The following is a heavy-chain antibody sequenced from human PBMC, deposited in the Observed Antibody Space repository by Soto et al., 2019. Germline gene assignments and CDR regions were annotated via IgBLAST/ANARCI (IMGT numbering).Heavy chain of an antibody. J-gene: IGHJ6*03. CDR3: ARGRVRYYYGSGSMRYYYYMDV. Sequence: VSVKVSCKASGYTFTSYDINWVRQATGQGLEWMGWMNPNSGNTGYAQKFQGRVTMTRNTSISTAYMELSSLRSEDTAVYYCARGRVRYYYGSGSMRYYYYMDVWGKGTTVTVSS. D-gene: IGHD3-10*01. CDR2: MNPNSGNT. V-gene: IGHV1-8*01. CDR1: GYTFTSYD.